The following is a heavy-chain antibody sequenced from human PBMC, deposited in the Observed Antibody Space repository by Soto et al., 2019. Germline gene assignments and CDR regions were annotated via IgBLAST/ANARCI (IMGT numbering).Heavy chain of an antibody. J-gene: IGHJ6*03. V-gene: IGHV3-48*01. CDR2: ISSSSSTI. Sequence: PGGSLRLSCAASGFTFSSYSMNWVRQAPGKGLEWVSYISSSSSTIYYADSVKGRFTISRDNAKNSLYLQMNSLRAEDTAVYYCAREWNIAAAGTVYYYYMDVWGKGPTVTVSS. CDR3: AREWNIAAAGTVYYYYMDV. D-gene: IGHD6-13*01. CDR1: GFTFSSYS.